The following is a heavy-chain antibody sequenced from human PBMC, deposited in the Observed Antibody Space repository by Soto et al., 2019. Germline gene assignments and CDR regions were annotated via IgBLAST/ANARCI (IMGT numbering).Heavy chain of an antibody. D-gene: IGHD3-3*01. CDR3: ARHDFWSGYYDY. J-gene: IGHJ4*02. Sequence: QVQLVQSGAEVEKPGASVKVSCKTSGYTFTSYGITWVRQAPGQGLEWMGWISAYNDNINYAQRLQGRVTMTTDTSTSTAYMELRSLRSDDTAVYYCARHDFWSGYYDYWGQGTLVTVSS. V-gene: IGHV1-18*01. CDR2: ISAYNDNI. CDR1: GYTFTSYG.